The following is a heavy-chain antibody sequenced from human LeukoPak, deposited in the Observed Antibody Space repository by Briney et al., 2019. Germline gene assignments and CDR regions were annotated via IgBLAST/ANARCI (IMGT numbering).Heavy chain of an antibody. Sequence: GGSLRLSCVASGFAFRSYWMTWVREAPGKGLEWVAKIKQDGGEEYYVDSVKGRFTISRDNAKNSLFLQMNSLRVEDTAVYYCARLGGSYYTYWGQGTLVTVS. D-gene: IGHD1-26*01. CDR1: GFAFRSYW. V-gene: IGHV3-7*01. CDR3: ARLGGSYYTY. CDR2: IKQDGGEE. J-gene: IGHJ4*02.